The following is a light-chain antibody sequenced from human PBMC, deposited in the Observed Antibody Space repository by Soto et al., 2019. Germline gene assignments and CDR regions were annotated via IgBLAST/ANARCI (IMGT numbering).Light chain of an antibody. CDR2: GAS. CDR1: QSVSNNY. V-gene: IGKV3-20*01. Sequence: ENVLTQSPGTLSLSPGDRASLSCRASQSVSNNYLAWHQQRPGQAPRLLIFGASNRATGVPDRFTGSASGPDFTLTISRLQPEDFALYFCQQYASSPVTSGGGTKVDI. J-gene: IGKJ4*01. CDR3: QQYASSPVT.